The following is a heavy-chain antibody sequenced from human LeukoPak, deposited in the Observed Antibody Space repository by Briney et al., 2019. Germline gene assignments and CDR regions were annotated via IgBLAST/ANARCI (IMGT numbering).Heavy chain of an antibody. V-gene: IGHV3-74*01. CDR3: ARVPEGGWDRDY. J-gene: IGHJ4*02. D-gene: IGHD6-19*01. CDR1: GFTFSSYW. CDR2: INSDGSST. Sequence: GGSLRLSCVASGFTFSSYWMHWVRQAPGKGLVWVSRINSDGSSTSYADSVKGRFTISRDNAKNTLYLQMNSLRAEDTAVYYCARVPEGGWDRDYWGQGTLVTVSS.